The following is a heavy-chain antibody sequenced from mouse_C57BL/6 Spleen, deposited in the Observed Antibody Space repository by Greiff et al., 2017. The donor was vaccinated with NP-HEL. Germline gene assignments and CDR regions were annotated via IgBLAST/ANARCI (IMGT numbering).Heavy chain of an antibody. CDR1: GFTFSSYT. D-gene: IGHD3-2*02. CDR2: ISGGGGNT. J-gene: IGHJ3*01. V-gene: IGHV5-9*01. CDR3: ARQGTAQATSWFAY. Sequence: DVMLVESGGGLVKPGGSLKLSCAASGFTFSSYTMSWVRQTPEKRLEWVATISGGGGNTYYPDSVKGRFTISRDNAKNTLYLQMSSLRSEDTALYYCARQGTAQATSWFAYWGQGTLVTVSA.